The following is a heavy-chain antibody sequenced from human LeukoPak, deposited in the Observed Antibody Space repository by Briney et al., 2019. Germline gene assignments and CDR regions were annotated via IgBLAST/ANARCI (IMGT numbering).Heavy chain of an antibody. CDR2: INRDGSST. V-gene: IGHV3-74*01. CDR3: ARVPYVFDL. J-gene: IGHJ3*01. CDR1: RFTFSNYW. Sequence: GGSLRLSCAASRFTFSNYWMHWVRHAPGKGLVWVSRINRDGSSTDYLDSVKGRFTISRDNARNTLYLQMNSLRAEDTAVYYCARVPYVFDLWGQGTMVTVSS.